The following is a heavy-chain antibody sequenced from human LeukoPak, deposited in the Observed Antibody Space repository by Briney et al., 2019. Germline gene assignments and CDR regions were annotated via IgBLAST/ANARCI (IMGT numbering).Heavy chain of an antibody. Sequence: ASVKVSCKAPGGTFSSYALSWVRHAPGQGLEWMGGIIPIFGSANYAQKFQGRVTITTDESTSTAYMELSSLRSEDTAVYYCAREHWNLYYFDYWGQGTLVTVSS. V-gene: IGHV1-69*05. D-gene: IGHD1-1*01. CDR1: GGTFSSYA. CDR2: IIPIFGSA. CDR3: AREHWNLYYFDY. J-gene: IGHJ4*02.